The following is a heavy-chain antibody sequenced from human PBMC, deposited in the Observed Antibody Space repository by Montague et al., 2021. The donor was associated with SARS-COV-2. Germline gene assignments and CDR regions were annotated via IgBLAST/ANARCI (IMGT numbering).Heavy chain of an antibody. CDR1: GGSITGYY. J-gene: IGHJ3*02. D-gene: IGHD4-23*01. V-gene: IGHV4-59*01. CDR2: IYDGGAV. CDR3: VRDHPYGGHRGAYDI. Sequence: SETLSLTCTVSGGSITGYYWSWLRRSPGMGLEWIAYIYDGGAVNYNPSFGRRVTISTDTSKNQLSLKVNSVTAADTAVYYCVRDHPYGGHRGAYDIWGQGTVVTVSS.